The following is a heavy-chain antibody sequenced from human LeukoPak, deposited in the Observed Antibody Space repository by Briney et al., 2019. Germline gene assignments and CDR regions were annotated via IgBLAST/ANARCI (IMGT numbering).Heavy chain of an antibody. J-gene: IGHJ5*02. D-gene: IGHD3-22*01. Sequence: GGSLRLSCAASGFTFNSYSMNWVRQAPGKGLEWVSSISGSNSYIYYADSMKGRFTISRDNAKNSLYLQMNSLRAEDTAVYYCARDLGQYYDTSDNWFDPWGQGTLVTVSS. V-gene: IGHV3-21*01. CDR2: ISGSNSYI. CDR1: GFTFNSYS. CDR3: ARDLGQYYDTSDNWFDP.